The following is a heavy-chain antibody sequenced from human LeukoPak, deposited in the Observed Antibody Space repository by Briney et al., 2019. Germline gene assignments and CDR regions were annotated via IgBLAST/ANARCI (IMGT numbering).Heavy chain of an antibody. CDR2: INRSGST. V-gene: IGHV4-34*01. CDR3: ARGFRQGSSISTGAGTLFDY. Sequence: SETLSLTCAVYGGSFSGYYWSWIRQPPGKGLEWIGEINRSGSTNYNPSLKSRVTISVDTSKNQFPLKLSSGPAADAAVYYCARGFRQGSSISTGAGTLFDYWAREPWSPSPQ. CDR1: GGSFSGYY. J-gene: IGHJ4*02. D-gene: IGHD3-9*01.